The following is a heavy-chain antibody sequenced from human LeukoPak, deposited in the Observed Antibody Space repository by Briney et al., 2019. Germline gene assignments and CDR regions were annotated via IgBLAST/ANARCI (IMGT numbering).Heavy chain of an antibody. CDR1: GGSISSYY. J-gene: IGHJ3*02. CDR3: ARSIRGYYDSSGYYPHAFDI. Sequence: SETLFLTCTVSGGSISSYYWSWIRQPPGKGLEWIGYIYYSGSTNYNPSLKSRVTISVDTSKNQFSLKLSSVTAADTAVYYCARSIRGYYDSSGYYPHAFDIWGQGTMVTVSS. CDR2: IYYSGST. V-gene: IGHV4-59*01. D-gene: IGHD3-22*01.